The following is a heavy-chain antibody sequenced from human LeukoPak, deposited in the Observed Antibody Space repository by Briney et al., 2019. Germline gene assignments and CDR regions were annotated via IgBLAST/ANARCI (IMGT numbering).Heavy chain of an antibody. J-gene: IGHJ4*02. V-gene: IGHV4-59*01. CDR3: ARGGSGLDY. CDR2: IYYSGST. D-gene: IGHD6-19*01. CDR1: GGSISSYY. Sequence: SETLSLTCTVSGGSISSYYWSWIRQPPGKGLEWIGYIYYSGSTNYNPSLKSRVTISVDTSKNQFSLRLSSVTAADTAVYYCARGGSGLDYWGQGTLVTVSS.